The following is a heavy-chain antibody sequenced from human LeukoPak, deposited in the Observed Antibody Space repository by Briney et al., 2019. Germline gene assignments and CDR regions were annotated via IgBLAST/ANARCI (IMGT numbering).Heavy chain of an antibody. V-gene: IGHV1-2*02. CDR1: GYTFTGYY. CDR3: ARVEVTGTTPFPYFDY. Sequence: WALVKVSCKASGYTFTGYYMHWVRQAPGQGLEWMGWINPNSGGTNYAQKFQGRVTMTRDTSISTAYMELSRLRSDDTAVYYCARVEVTGTTPFPYFDYWGQGTLVTVSS. D-gene: IGHD1-7*01. CDR2: INPNSGGT. J-gene: IGHJ4*02.